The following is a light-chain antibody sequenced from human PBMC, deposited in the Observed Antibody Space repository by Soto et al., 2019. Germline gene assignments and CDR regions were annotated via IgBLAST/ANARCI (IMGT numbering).Light chain of an antibody. CDR2: KAS. CDR3: QHYYSYPVT. Sequence: DIQMTQSPSTLSASVGDRVTITCRASQSISSWLAWYQQNPGKAPKVLIYKASSLESGVPSRFSGSGSGTQFCLTITAVQRDEFATYYCQHYYSYPVTFGQGTKLEIK. V-gene: IGKV1-5*03. CDR1: QSISSW. J-gene: IGKJ2*01.